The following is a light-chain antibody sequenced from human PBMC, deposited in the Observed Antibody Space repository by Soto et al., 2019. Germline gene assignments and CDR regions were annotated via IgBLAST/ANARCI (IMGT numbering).Light chain of an antibody. CDR2: EVS. CDR1: SSDVGGYNF. J-gene: IGLJ2*01. V-gene: IGLV2-8*01. CDR3: SSYAGSNIVV. Sequence: QSALTQPPSASGSPGQSVTISCTGTSSDVGGYNFVSWYQQHTGKAPKLMIYEVSERPSGVPDRFSGSKSGNKASLTVSLLQAEDESDYYSSSYAGSNIVVFGGGSKVTV.